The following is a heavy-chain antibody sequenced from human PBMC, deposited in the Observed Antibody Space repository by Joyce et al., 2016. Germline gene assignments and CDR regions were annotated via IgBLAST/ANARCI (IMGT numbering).Heavy chain of an antibody. CDR2: INRDGSST. Sequence: EVQLVESGGGLVKPGGSLRLSCAASGFTFSSYWRYWVRKAPGKGLVWFSRINRDGSSTTYADAVKGRFTISRDNAKNTLYLQMNSLRAEDTAVYYCARLRRWSGPSDCWGQGTLVTVSS. CDR3: ARLRRWSGPSDC. CDR1: GFTFSSYW. J-gene: IGHJ4*02. D-gene: IGHD4-23*01. V-gene: IGHV3-74*03.